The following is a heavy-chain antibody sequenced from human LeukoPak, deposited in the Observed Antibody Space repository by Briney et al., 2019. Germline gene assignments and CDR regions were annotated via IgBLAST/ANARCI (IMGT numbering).Heavy chain of an antibody. CDR3: AKNGGEVGDFDY. CDR1: GFTFSNYG. V-gene: IGHV3-30*18. D-gene: IGHD2-8*01. Sequence: PGRSLRLSCAASGFTFSNYGMHWVRQAPGKGLEWVALISYDGSNEYYGDSAKGRFTISRDNSKNTLYLQMNSLRAEDTAVYYCAKNGGEVGDFDYWGQGTLVTVSS. CDR2: ISYDGSNE. J-gene: IGHJ4*02.